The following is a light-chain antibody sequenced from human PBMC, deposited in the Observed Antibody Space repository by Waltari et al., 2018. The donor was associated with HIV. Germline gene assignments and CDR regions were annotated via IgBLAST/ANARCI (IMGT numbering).Light chain of an antibody. CDR2: QND. CDR3: QAWDSTNVI. Sequence: SFELAQPPSVSVSPGQTASIPCSGDRIGRPYLNWYFHQSGRAPVLVIYQNDKRPSGIAERFSGSKSGNTASLTISGAQAMDEGDYYCQAWDSTNVIFGGGTKLTVL. V-gene: IGLV3-1*01. J-gene: IGLJ2*01. CDR1: RIGRPY.